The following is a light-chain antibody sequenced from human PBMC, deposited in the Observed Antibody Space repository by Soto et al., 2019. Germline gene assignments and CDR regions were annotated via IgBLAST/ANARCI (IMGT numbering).Light chain of an antibody. CDR2: DAS. CDR3: QQFSSYTLT. J-gene: IGKJ4*01. V-gene: IGKV3D-15*01. Sequence: EIVMTQSPATLSVSPGERSTLSCKASQSVSSNLAWYQQKPGQAPRLMIYDASSRATGIPDRFSGGVSGTDGTLTISRLEKEDCSVYYCQQFSSYTLTFGGGTKVDIK. CDR1: QSVSSN.